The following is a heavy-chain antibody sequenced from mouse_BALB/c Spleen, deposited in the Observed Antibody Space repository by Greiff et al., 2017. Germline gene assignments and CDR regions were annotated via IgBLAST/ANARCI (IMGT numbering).Heavy chain of an antibody. CDR3: AKHPITTVVNWYFDV. V-gene: IGHV2-6-5*01. D-gene: IGHD1-1*01. CDR2: IWGGGST. J-gene: IGHJ1*01. CDR1: GFSLTDYG. Sequence: VQLQQSGPGLVAPSQSLSITCTVSGFSLTDYGVSWIRQPPGKGLEWLGVIWGGGSTYYNSALKSRLSISKDNSKSQVFLKMNSLQTDDTAMYYCAKHPITTVVNWYFDVWGAGTTVTVSS.